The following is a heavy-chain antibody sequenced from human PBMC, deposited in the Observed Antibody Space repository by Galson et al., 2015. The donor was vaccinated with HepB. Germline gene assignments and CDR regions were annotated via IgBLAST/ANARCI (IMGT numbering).Heavy chain of an antibody. Sequence: SLRLSCAASGFTFSSYAMSWVRQAPGKGLEWVSLISGSGGSTYYADSVKGRFTISRDNSENTLYLQMNSLRAEDTAVYYCAGGYGDFPKGSPPFDYWGQGTLVTVSS. CDR1: GFTFSSYA. V-gene: IGHV3-23*01. D-gene: IGHD4-17*01. CDR2: ISGSGGST. CDR3: AGGYGDFPKGSPPFDY. J-gene: IGHJ4*02.